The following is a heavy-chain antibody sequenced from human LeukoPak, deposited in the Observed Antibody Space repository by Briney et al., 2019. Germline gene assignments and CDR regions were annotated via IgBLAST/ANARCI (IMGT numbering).Heavy chain of an antibody. J-gene: IGHJ5*02. Sequence: GGSLRLSCTASGFTFGDYAMSWFRQAPGKGLEWVGFIRSKAYGGTTEYAASVKGRFTISRDDSKSIAYLQMNSLKTEDTAVYYCTRFSILDLRDWFDPWGQGTLVTVSS. CDR1: GFTFGDYA. V-gene: IGHV3-49*03. CDR2: IRSKAYGGTT. CDR3: TRFSILDLRDWFDP. D-gene: IGHD2/OR15-2a*01.